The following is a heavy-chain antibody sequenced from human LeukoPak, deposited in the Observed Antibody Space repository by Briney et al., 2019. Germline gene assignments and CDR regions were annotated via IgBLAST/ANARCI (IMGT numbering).Heavy chain of an antibody. V-gene: IGHV4-39*07. J-gene: IGHJ3*02. Sequence: SETLSLTCTVSGASYWGWVRQSPEMGLEWIGSIYSTGGTYYNPSLKSRLTISLDTSKRQFSLKMTSMTAADTAVYYCAREGARAAAGEIDAFDIWGQGTMVTVSS. CDR2: IYSTGGT. CDR3: AREGARAAAGEIDAFDI. CDR1: GASY. D-gene: IGHD6-13*01.